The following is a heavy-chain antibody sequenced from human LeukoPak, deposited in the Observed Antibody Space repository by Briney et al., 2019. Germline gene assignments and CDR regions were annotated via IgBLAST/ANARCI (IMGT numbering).Heavy chain of an antibody. V-gene: IGHV4-59*01. J-gene: IGHJ4*02. CDR1: GGSISSYY. CDR3: ARAYGSYSFDY. Sequence: PSETLSLTCTVSGGSISSYYWNWIRQPPGKGLERIGYGSYSGSTDYNPSLKSRVTISVDTSKNQFSLRLSSVTAADTAVYYCARAYGSYSFDYWGQGTLVTVSS. CDR2: GSYSGST. D-gene: IGHD1-26*01.